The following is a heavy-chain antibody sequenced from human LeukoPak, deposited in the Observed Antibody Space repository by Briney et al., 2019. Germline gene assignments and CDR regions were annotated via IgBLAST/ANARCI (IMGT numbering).Heavy chain of an antibody. Sequence: SETLSLTCTVSGYSISSGYYWGWIRQPPGKGLEWIGSIHHSGSSYYNPSLKSRLTISVDTSKNQFSLKLSSVTAADTAVYYCASRLVPQDAFDIWGQGTMVTVSS. J-gene: IGHJ3*02. CDR2: IHHSGSS. CDR1: GYSISSGYY. D-gene: IGHD2-21*01. CDR3: ASRLVPQDAFDI. V-gene: IGHV4-38-2*02.